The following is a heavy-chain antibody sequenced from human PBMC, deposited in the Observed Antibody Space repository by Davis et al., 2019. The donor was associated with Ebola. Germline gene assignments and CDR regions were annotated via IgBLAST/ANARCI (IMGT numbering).Heavy chain of an antibody. V-gene: IGHV1-18*01. CDR2: IITYNGHT. D-gene: IGHD6-6*01. CDR1: GYTFTSHG. CDR3: AVLGAAARPLHYYYYGMDV. J-gene: IGHJ6*02. Sequence: ASVKVSCKASGYTFTSHGITWVRQAPGQGLEWLGWIITYNGHTNYPQKFQGRVTITRDTSASTAYMELSSLRSEDTAVYYCAVLGAAARPLHYYYYGMDVWGQGTTVTVSS.